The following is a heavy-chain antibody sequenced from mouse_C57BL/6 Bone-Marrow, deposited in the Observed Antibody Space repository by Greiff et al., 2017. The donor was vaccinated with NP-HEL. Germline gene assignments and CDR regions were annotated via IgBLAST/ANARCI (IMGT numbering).Heavy chain of an antibody. Sequence: MQRVESGAELVKPGASVKISCKASGYAFSSYWMNWVKQRPGKGLEWIGQIYPGDGDTNYNGKFKDKASLTADKSSSTAYMQLSSLTSEDSAVYFCARGAYWGQGTLVTVSA. CDR3: ARGAY. J-gene: IGHJ3*01. CDR1: GYAFSSYW. V-gene: IGHV1-80*01. CDR2: IYPGDGDT.